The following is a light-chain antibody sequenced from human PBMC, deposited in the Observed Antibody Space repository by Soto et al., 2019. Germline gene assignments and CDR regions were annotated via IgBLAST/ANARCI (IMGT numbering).Light chain of an antibody. J-gene: IGLJ1*01. CDR3: SSYAGSNNFV. CDR1: SSDVGYYDY. CDR2: EVT. Sequence: QSALTQPPSASGFPGQSVTISCTGTSSDVGYYDYVSWYQQHPGKAPKLVIYEVTKLPSGVPDRVSASKSGNTASLTVSGLRGEDESDYFCSSYAGSNNFVFGSGTKVTVL. V-gene: IGLV2-8*01.